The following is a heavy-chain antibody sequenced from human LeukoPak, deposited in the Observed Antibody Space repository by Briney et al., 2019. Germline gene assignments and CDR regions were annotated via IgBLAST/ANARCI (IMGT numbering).Heavy chain of an antibody. D-gene: IGHD6-19*01. Sequence: SVKVSCKASGGTFSSYAISWVRQAPGQGLEWMGGIIPIFGTANYAQKFQGRVTITADESTSTAYMELSSLRSEDTAVYYCAVYSSGQYYYYGMDVWGQGTTVTVSS. CDR1: GGTFSSYA. V-gene: IGHV1-69*13. J-gene: IGHJ6*02. CDR3: AVYSSGQYYYYGMDV. CDR2: IIPIFGTA.